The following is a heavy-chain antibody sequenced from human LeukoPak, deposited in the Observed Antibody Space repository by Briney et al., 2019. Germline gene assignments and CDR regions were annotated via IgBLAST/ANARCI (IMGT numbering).Heavy chain of an antibody. CDR1: GFTVSSNY. D-gene: IGHD5-12*01. CDR3: ARWPGLRLGLDY. CDR2: IYSGGST. J-gene: IGHJ4*02. Sequence: GGSLRLSCAASGFTVSSNYMSWVRQASGKGLEWVSVIYSGGSTYYADSVKGRFTISRDNSKNTLYLQMNSLRAEDTAVYYCARWPGLRLGLDYWGQGTLVTVSS. V-gene: IGHV3-53*01.